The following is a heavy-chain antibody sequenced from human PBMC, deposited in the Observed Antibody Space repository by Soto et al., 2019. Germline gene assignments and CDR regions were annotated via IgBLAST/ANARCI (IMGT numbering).Heavy chain of an antibody. CDR1: GFTFSSYA. CDR2: ISGSGGST. D-gene: IGHD6-6*01. Sequence: GGSLRLSCAASGFTFSSYAMSWVRQAPGKGLEWVSAISGSGGSTYYADSVKGRFTISTDNSKNTLYLQMNALRAEDTAVYYCAKIAARPPPYYYYGMDVWGQGTTVTVSS. V-gene: IGHV3-23*01. J-gene: IGHJ6*02. CDR3: AKIAARPPPYYYYGMDV.